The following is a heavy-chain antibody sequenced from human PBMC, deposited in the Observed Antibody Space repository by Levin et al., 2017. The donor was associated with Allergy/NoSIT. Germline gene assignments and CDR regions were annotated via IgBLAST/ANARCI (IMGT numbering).Heavy chain of an antibody. CDR2: ISGSGGST. V-gene: IGHV3-23*01. Sequence: GESLKISCAASGFTFSSYAMSWVRQAPGKGLEWVSAISGSGGSTYYADSVKGRFTISRDNSKNTLYLQMNSLRAEDTAVYYCAKDRSRGYDSSGSFDYWGQGTLVTVSS. CDR1: GFTFSSYA. CDR3: AKDRSRGYDSSGSFDY. D-gene: IGHD3-22*01. J-gene: IGHJ4*02.